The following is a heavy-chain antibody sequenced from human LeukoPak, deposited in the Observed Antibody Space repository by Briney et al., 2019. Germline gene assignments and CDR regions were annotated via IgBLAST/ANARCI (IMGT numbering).Heavy chain of an antibody. J-gene: IGHJ4*02. Sequence: PGGSLRLSCAASGFTFSSHWMHWVRQAPGKGLEWVSHISDGGAYTKYADSVKGRFTISRDNAKNSLYLQMNSLTAADTAVYYCARVRTNSWYSDSWGQGTLVTVSS. CDR1: GFTFSSHW. CDR2: ISDGGAYT. CDR3: ARVRTNSWYSDS. D-gene: IGHD6-13*01. V-gene: IGHV3-21*05.